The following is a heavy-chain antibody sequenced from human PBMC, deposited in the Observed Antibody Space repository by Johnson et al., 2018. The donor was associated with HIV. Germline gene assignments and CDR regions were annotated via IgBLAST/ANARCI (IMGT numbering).Heavy chain of an antibody. D-gene: IGHD6-13*01. CDR2: ISYDGSNK. V-gene: IGHV3-30*04. CDR3: ARSYSFRDAFDI. J-gene: IGHJ3*02. Sequence: QVLLVESGGGVVQPGRSLRLSCAASGFTFSSYAMHWVRQAPGKGLEWVAVISYDGSNKYYADSVTGRFTNSRDNSKNTLYLQMNRLKAEDTAVYYCARSYSFRDAFDIWGQGTMVTVSS. CDR1: GFTFSSYA.